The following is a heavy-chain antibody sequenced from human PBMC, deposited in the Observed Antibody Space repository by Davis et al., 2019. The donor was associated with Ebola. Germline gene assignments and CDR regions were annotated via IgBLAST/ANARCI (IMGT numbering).Heavy chain of an antibody. CDR1: VITFSSYA. Sequence: GGSLRLSCTDSVITFSSYAMTWVRQAPGKGLEWVSAISGSGGSTYYADSVKGRFTISRDNSKNTLYLQMNILRAEDTAVYYCATLRGGDFFDYWGQGTLVTVSS. CDR3: ATLRGGDFFDY. CDR2: ISGSGGST. J-gene: IGHJ4*02. V-gene: IGHV3-23*01. D-gene: IGHD1-26*01.